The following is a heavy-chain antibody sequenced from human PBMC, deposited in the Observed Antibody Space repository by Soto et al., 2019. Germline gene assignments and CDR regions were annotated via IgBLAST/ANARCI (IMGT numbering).Heavy chain of an antibody. CDR3: ARDHTVVVTLDY. V-gene: IGHV4-34*01. CDR2: INHSGST. Sequence: SETLSLTCAVYGGSFSGYYWSWIRQPPGKGLEWIGEINHSGSTNYNPSLKSRVTISVDTSKNQFSLKLSSVTAADTAVYYCARDHTVVVTLDYWGQETLVTVAS. D-gene: IGHD2-21*02. J-gene: IGHJ4*02. CDR1: GGSFSGYY.